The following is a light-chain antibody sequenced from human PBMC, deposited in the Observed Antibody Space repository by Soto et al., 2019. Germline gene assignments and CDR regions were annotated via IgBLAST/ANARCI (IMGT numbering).Light chain of an antibody. Sequence: DIQLTQSPSFLSASVGDRVTISCRASQDTRRNLAWYQQEAGRAPRLLIYAASIVQSGIPSRFSGSGSGTEFTLTVSGLQPEDFATYYCQQLNAYPHTFGQGTRWISN. CDR3: QQLNAYPHT. CDR1: QDTRRN. J-gene: IGKJ2*01. CDR2: AAS. V-gene: IGKV1-9*01.